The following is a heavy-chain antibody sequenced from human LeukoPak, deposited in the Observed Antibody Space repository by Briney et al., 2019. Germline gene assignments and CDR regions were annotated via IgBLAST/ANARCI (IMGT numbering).Heavy chain of an antibody. CDR2: ISSSSSYT. V-gene: IGHV3-11*05. CDR3: AKDQAPELWFGAFDY. D-gene: IGHD3-10*01. J-gene: IGHJ4*02. CDR1: GFTFSDYY. Sequence: GGSLRLSCAASGFTFSDYYMSWIRQALGKGLEWVSYISSSSSYTNYADSVKGRFTISRDNSKNTLYLQMNSLRAEDTAVYYCAKDQAPELWFGAFDYWGQGTLVTVSS.